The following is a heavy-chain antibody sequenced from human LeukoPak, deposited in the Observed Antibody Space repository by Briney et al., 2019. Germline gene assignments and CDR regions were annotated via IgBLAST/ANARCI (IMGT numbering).Heavy chain of an antibody. J-gene: IGHJ4*02. V-gene: IGHV3-33*01. CDR3: TRATTNYFDY. CDR1: GFTFRNYG. Sequence: GGSLRLSCAVSGFTFRNYGIHWVRQAPGKGLEWVAVVWSDAKNKYYADSVKGRFTLSRDNFETMVYLQMSSLRAEDTAMYYCTRATTNYFDYWGQGTLVTVSS. CDR2: VWSDAKNK.